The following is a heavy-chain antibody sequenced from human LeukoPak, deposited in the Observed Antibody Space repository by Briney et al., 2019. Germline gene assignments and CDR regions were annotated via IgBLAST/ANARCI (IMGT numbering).Heavy chain of an antibody. CDR1: GFTFSSYG. CDR3: TTYNSGGSSH. J-gene: IGHJ4*02. D-gene: IGHD5-24*01. Sequence: GGSLRLSCAASGFTFSSYGMHWVRQAPGKGLEWLGRIKRKTDGESTDYAAPAKGRFTVSRDDSKNTLYLQMNSLKTEDTAMYYCTTYNSGGSSHWGQGTLVTVSS. CDR2: IKRKTDGEST. V-gene: IGHV3-15*01.